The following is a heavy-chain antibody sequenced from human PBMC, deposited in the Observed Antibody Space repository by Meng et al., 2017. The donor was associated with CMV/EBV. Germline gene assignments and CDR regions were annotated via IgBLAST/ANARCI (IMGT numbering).Heavy chain of an antibody. CDR1: DCSISSYD. Sequence: VQPRDAGPALLKPSAHLSCTCTVADCSISSYDWSWIRQPAGKGLEWIGRIYTSGSTNYNPSLKSRVTMSVDTSKNQFSLKLSSVTAADTAVYYCARDLMNCSSTSCANWFYPWGQGTLVTVSS. CDR3: ARDLMNCSSTSCANWFYP. V-gene: IGHV4-4*07. CDR2: IYTSGST. J-gene: IGHJ5*02. D-gene: IGHD2-2*01.